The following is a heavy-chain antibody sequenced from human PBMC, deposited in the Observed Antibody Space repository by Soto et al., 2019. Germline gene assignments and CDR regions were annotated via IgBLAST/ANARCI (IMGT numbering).Heavy chain of an antibody. CDR2: IYYSGST. D-gene: IGHD2-2*01. Sequence: QVQLQESGPGLVKPSQTLSLTCTVSGGSISSGGYYWSWIRQHPGKGLEWIGNIYYSGSTYYNPSLKYRVTILVDTSKNRLFRRLSAVTAADTAVYYCAGGFCSTPNCPGRDFDYWGQGTLVTVSS. J-gene: IGHJ4*02. V-gene: IGHV4-31*03. CDR1: GGSISSGGYY. CDR3: AGGFCSTPNCPGRDFDY.